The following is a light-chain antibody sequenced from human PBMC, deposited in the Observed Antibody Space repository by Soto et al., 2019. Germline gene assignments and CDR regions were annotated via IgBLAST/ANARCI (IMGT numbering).Light chain of an antibody. CDR1: SSDVGAYTL. V-gene: IGLV2-23*02. CDR3: CSYAGSPYV. CDR2: DVT. Sequence: QSALAQPASVSGSPGQSITISCTGTSSDVGAYTLVSWYQQHPGKAPKIIIYDVTQRPSGVSNRFSGSKSGNTASLTISGLQAEHEADYYCCSYAGSPYVFGTGTKLTVL. J-gene: IGLJ1*01.